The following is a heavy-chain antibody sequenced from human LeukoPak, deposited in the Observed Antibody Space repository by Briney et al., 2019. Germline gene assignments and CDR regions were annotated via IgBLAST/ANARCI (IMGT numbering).Heavy chain of an antibody. Sequence: LRLSCAASGFTFSSYGMHWVRQPPGKGLEWIGNMYYSASMYYNPSLKSRVTISVDTSKNQFSLKLNSVTAADTAVYYCARDGTMVSQYYYYGMDVWGQGTTVTVSS. J-gene: IGHJ6*02. CDR3: ARDGTMVSQYYYYGMDV. V-gene: IGHV4-39*07. CDR2: MYYSASM. CDR1: GFTFSSYG. D-gene: IGHD4/OR15-4a*01.